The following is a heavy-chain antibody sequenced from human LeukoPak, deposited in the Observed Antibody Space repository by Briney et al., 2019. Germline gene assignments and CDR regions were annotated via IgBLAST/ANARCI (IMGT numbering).Heavy chain of an antibody. V-gene: IGHV4-59*08. CDR3: ARHRAYSSSSPFDY. CDR1: GGSISSLY. J-gene: IGHJ4*02. D-gene: IGHD6-6*01. Sequence: PSETLSLTCSVSGGSISSLYWSWIRQPPGRGLEWIGYIYYTGSTNYNPSLKSRVTMFVDMSKNQFSLRLSSVTAADTAVYYCARHRAYSSSSPFDYWGQGTLVTVSS. CDR2: IYYTGST.